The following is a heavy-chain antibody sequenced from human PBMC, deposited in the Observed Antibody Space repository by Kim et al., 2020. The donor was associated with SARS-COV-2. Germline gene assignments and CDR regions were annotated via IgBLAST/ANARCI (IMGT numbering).Heavy chain of an antibody. CDR3: AKDRGCDSTGYSDY. Sequence: GGSLRLSCAASGFTFTSYGMRWVRQAPGKGLEWVAVIWGDGSNKYYADSVKGRFTISRDNSKKTMYMQMNSLRAEDTAVYYCAKDRGCDSTGYSDYWGQGTLVTVSP. CDR1: GFTFTSYG. V-gene: IGHV3-33*06. CDR2: IWGDGSNK. D-gene: IGHD3-22*01. J-gene: IGHJ4*02.